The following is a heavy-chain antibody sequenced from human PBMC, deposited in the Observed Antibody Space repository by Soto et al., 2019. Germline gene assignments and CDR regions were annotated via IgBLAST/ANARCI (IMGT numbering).Heavy chain of an antibody. Sequence: SETLSLTCTVSGGSISSGDYYWSWIRQPPGKGLEWIGYIYYSGSTYYNPSLKSRVTISVDTSKNQFSLKLSSVTAADTAVYYCARGEGYSYGYNDYFDYWGQGTLVTVSS. CDR3: ARGEGYSYGYNDYFDY. D-gene: IGHD5-18*01. CDR1: GGSISSGDYY. J-gene: IGHJ4*02. V-gene: IGHV4-30-4*01. CDR2: IYYSGST.